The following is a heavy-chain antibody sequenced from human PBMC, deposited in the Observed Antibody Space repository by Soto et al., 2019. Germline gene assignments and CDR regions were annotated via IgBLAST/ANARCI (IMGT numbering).Heavy chain of an antibody. CDR3: ARAPSYSGRGVVDY. J-gene: IGHJ4*02. CDR1: GFTVSSNY. V-gene: IGHV3-66*01. CDR2: IYSGGST. Sequence: ESGGGLVQPGGSLRLSCAASGFTVSSNYMSWVRQAPGKGLEWVSVIYSGGSTYYADSVKGRFTISRDNSKNTLYLQMNSLRAEDTAVYYCARAPSYSGRGVVDYWGQGTLVTVSS. D-gene: IGHD1-26*01.